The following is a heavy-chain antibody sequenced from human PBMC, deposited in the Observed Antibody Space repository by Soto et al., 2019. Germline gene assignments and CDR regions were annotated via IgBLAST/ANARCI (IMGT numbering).Heavy chain of an antibody. D-gene: IGHD3-22*01. J-gene: IGHJ4*02. CDR1: GVSINNYY. CDR3: APVVSGGDLDY. Sequence: TSETLSLTCTVSGVSINNYYWTWIRQPPGKRLEWIGAIYYTGSTTYNPSLRSRVTFSVDTSKNQFSLSLTSVTAADTAVYFCAPVVSGGDLDYCGQGTLVAAS. CDR2: IYYTGST. V-gene: IGHV4-59*01.